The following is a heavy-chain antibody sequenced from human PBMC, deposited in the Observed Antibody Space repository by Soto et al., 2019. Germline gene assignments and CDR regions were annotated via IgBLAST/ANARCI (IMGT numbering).Heavy chain of an antibody. D-gene: IGHD4-4*01. CDR3: TDAGYSNYYYYYGMDV. J-gene: IGHJ6*02. V-gene: IGHV3-15*01. Sequence: LRLSCAASGFTFSNAWMSWVRQAPGKGLEWVGRIKSKTDGGTTDYAAPVKGRFTISRDDSKNTLYLQMNSLKTEDTAVYYCTDAGYSNYYYYYGMDVWVQGTTVTVSS. CDR2: IKSKTDGGTT. CDR1: GFTFSNAW.